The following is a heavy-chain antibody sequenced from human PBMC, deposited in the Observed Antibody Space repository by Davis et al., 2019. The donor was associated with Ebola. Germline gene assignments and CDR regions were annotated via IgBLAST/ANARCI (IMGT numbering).Heavy chain of an antibody. V-gene: IGHV3-49*03. D-gene: IGHD5-18*01. J-gene: IGHJ4*02. CDR2: IRSKAYGGTT. CDR1: GFTFGDYA. CDR3: TRDPSRGYSYGYDDY. Sequence: PGGSLRLSCTASGFTFGDYAMSWFRQAPGKGLEWVGFIRSKAYGGTTGYAASVKGRFTISRDDSKSIAYLQMNSLKTEDTAVYYCTRDPSRGYSYGYDDYWGQGTLVTVSS.